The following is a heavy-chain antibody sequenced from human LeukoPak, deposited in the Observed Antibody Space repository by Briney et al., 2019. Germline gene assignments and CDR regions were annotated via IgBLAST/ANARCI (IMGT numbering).Heavy chain of an antibody. V-gene: IGHV3-48*03. CDR3: ARSLDTAMVLSPSYFDS. Sequence: GGSLRLSCEVSGFSFSSYEMNWVRQAPGKGLEWVSYISRSATTISHADSVKGRFTISRDNAKNSLYLQMNSLRTEDTAVYYCARSLDTAMVLSPSYFDSWGQGTLVTVSS. CDR1: GFSFSSYE. D-gene: IGHD5-18*01. J-gene: IGHJ4*02. CDR2: ISRSATTI.